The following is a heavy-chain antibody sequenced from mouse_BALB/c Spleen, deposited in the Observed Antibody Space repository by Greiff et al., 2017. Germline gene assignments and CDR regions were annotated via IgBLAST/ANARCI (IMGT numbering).Heavy chain of an antibody. D-gene: IGHD1-1*01. V-gene: IGHV1S34*01. CDR3: ARSITTVVEGLHFDY. Sequence: LVKTGASVKISCKASGYSFTGYYMHWVKQSHGKSLEWIGYISCYNGATSYNQKFKGKATFTVDTSSSTAYMQFNSLTSEDSAVYYCARSITTVVEGLHFDYWGQGTTLTVSS. CDR1: GYSFTGYY. J-gene: IGHJ2*01. CDR2: ISCYNGAT.